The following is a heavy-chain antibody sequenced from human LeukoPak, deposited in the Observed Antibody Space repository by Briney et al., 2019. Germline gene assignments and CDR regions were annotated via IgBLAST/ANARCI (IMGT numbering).Heavy chain of an antibody. CDR1: GGSFSGYY. V-gene: IGHV4-34*01. CDR2: INHSGST. J-gene: IGHJ4*02. D-gene: IGHD3-10*01. Sequence: TSETLSLTCAVYGGSFSGYYWSWIRQPPGKGLEWIGEINHSGSTNYNPSLKSRVTISVDTSKNQFSLKLSSVTAADTAVYYCAREVRRNIDYWGQGTLVTVSS. CDR3: AREVRRNIDY.